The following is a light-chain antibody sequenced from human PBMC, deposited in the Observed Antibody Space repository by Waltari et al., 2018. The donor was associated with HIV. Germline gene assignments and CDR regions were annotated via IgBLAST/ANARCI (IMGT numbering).Light chain of an antibody. CDR1: SSEIGGYNY. J-gene: IGLJ2*01. Sequence: QSALTQPPSASGSPGQSVTISFTGTSSEIGGYNYVSWYQPHPGKAPKLIIYEVTKRPSGLPNRFSGSKSGNTASLTVSGLQAEDEADYYCVSYAGSNTVIFGGGTKLTVL. CDR3: VSYAGSNTVI. CDR2: EVT. V-gene: IGLV2-8*01.